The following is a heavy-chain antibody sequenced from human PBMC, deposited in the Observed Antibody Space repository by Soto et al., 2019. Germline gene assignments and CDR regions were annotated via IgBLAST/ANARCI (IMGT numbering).Heavy chain of an antibody. CDR1: GFTFGNYG. D-gene: IGHD6-13*01. V-gene: IGHV3-23*01. CDR2: IKDSGEST. J-gene: IGHJ4*02. Sequence: GRSLRHSCTASGFTFGNYGMHWILQAPGKGLEWVSTIKDSGESTFYLDSVRGRFTISRDNSKDTLYLQMTSLRVEDTALYHCVKGGASYTSCWYANWGQGILVIVSS. CDR3: VKGGASYTSCWYAN.